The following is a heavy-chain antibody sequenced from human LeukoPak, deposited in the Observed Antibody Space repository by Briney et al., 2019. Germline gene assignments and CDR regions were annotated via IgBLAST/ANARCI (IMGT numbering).Heavy chain of an antibody. V-gene: IGHV1-18*01. Sequence: ASVKVSCKASGYSFTKYGLNWVRQAPGQGLQWMGWISCYNGHTHYAQNFQGRVTMTTDTSTNTAYMELRGLRSDDTAIYYCARREGRSASPFFFDSWGQGTLVTVSS. CDR1: GYSFTKYG. CDR3: ARREGRSASPFFFDS. D-gene: IGHD6-6*01. J-gene: IGHJ4*02. CDR2: ISCYNGHT.